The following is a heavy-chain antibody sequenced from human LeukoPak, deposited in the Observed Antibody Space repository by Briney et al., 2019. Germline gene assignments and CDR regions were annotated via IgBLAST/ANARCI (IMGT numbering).Heavy chain of an antibody. J-gene: IGHJ4*02. CDR2: IYNGGTT. CDR1: GFTFRSYA. Sequence: GGSLRLSCAASGFTFRSYAMHWVRQAPGKGLEWVAVIYNGGTTYYADSVKGRFTISRDNSKNTLFLQMNSLRAEDTAVYYCAGEGGYDNSGYAYWGQGTLVTVSS. V-gene: IGHV3-53*01. D-gene: IGHD3-22*01. CDR3: AGEGGYDNSGYAY.